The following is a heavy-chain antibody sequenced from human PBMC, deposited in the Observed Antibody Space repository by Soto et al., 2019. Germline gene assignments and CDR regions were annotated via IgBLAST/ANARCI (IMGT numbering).Heavy chain of an antibody. CDR2: IYYSGST. Sequence: SETLSLTCTVSGGSISSYYWSWIRQPPGKGLEWIGYIYYSGSTNYNPSLKSRVTISVDTSKNQFSLKLSSVTAADTAVYYCARLPDYNILTGYYSGYYGMDVWGQGTAVTVS. CDR3: ARLPDYNILTGYYSGYYGMDV. CDR1: GGSISSYY. V-gene: IGHV4-59*08. J-gene: IGHJ6*02. D-gene: IGHD3-9*01.